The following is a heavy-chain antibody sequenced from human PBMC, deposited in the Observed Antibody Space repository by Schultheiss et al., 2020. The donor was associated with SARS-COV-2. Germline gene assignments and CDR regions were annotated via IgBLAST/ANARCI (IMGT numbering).Heavy chain of an antibody. D-gene: IGHD5-18*01. J-gene: IGHJ5*02. CDR1: GFTFSSYA. V-gene: IGHV3-74*01. CDR2: ISSDGSTT. CDR3: ARAIQLWENWFDP. Sequence: GESLKISCAASGFTFSSYAMHWVRQAPGKGLVWVSHISSDGSTTNYADSVKGRFTISRDNAKNSLYLQMNSLRAEDTAVYYCARAIQLWENWFDPWGQGTLVTVSS.